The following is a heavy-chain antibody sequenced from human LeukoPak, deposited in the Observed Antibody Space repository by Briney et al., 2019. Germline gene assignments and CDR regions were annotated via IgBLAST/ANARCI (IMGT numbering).Heavy chain of an antibody. CDR3: ARVPAGVIGMKDAFDI. D-gene: IGHD3-16*02. CDR1: GFTFDDYG. V-gene: IGHV3-20*04. Sequence: GGSLRLSCAASGFTFDDYGMSWVRQAPGKGLEWVSGINWNGGSTGYADSVKGRFAISRDNAKNSLYLQMNSLRAEDTAVYYCARVPAGVIGMKDAFDIWGQGTMVTVSS. CDR2: INWNGGST. J-gene: IGHJ3*02.